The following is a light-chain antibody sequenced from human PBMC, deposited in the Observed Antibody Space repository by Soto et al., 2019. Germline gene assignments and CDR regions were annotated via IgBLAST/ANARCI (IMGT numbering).Light chain of an antibody. J-gene: IGLJ3*02. CDR3: SSSTGSNTWV. CDR1: SRDVGGYNF. V-gene: IGLV2-14*01. CDR2: EVR. Sequence: QSALTQPASVSGSPGQSITISCSGTSRDVGGYNFVSWFQQHPGKAPKLLIYEVRNRPSGVSDRFSASKSGNTASLTISGLQAEDEAYYYFSSSTGSNTWVFGGGTKLTVL.